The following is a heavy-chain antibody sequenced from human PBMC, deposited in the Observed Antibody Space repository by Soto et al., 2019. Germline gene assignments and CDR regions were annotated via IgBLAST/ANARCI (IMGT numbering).Heavy chain of an antibody. D-gene: IGHD5-18*01. V-gene: IGHV4-31*03. CDR3: ARGLDSYGYEGWFDP. Sequence: QVQLQESGPGLVKPSQTLSLTCTVSGGSISSGGYYWSWIRQHPGKGLEWIGYIYYSGSTYYNPSLTSRVTISVDTSKNQFSLKLSSVTAADTAVYYCARGLDSYGYEGWFDPWGQGTLVTVSS. CDR2: IYYSGST. CDR1: GGSISSGGYY. J-gene: IGHJ5*02.